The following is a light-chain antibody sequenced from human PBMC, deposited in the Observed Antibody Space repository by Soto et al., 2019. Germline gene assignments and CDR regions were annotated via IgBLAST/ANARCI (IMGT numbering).Light chain of an antibody. CDR3: QKYNWPPFT. Sequence: DIQMTQSPSSLAASVGDRVTISCRASQGISNYLAWYQQKPGKAPKLLIYATSTLQSGVSSRFTGSGSGTDFTLTISSLQPEYVATYYCQKYNWPPFTFGPGTKVDI. J-gene: IGKJ3*01. V-gene: IGKV1-27*01. CDR1: QGISNY. CDR2: ATS.